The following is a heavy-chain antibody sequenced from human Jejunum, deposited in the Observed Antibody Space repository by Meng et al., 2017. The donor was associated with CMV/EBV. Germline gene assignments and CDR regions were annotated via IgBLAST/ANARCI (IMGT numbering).Heavy chain of an antibody. Sequence: SCYANSWVRQAPGPGHEWMGKILPMFGTPNYAQKFQGRVTITTEESTSTAYMEVRSLRYEDTAVYYCAKDVTGSGRPQYYYGLDVWGQGTTVTVSS. CDR3: AKDVTGSGRPQYYYGLDV. V-gene: IGHV1-69*05. CDR2: ILPMFGTP. CDR1: SCYA. D-gene: IGHD6-19*01. J-gene: IGHJ6*02.